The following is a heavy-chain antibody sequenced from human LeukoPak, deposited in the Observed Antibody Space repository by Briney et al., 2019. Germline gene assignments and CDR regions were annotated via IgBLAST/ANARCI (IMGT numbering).Heavy chain of an antibody. CDR1: GFTFSLHA. CDR3: AKYSSSSNYYYGMDV. D-gene: IGHD6-13*01. V-gene: IGHV3-30*18. CDR2: ISNDGRND. J-gene: IGHJ6*02. Sequence: GRSLRLSCSASGFTFSLHAMNWVRQAPGKGLEWVAFISNDGRNDHYADSVKGRFTISRDNAKNTVYMQMNSLRAEDTAVYYCAKYSSSSNYYYGMDVWGQGTTVTVSS.